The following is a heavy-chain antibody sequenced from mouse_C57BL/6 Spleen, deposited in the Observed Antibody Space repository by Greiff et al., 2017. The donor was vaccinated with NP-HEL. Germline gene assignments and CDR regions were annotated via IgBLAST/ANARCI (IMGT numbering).Heavy chain of an antibody. CDR2: INPNNGGT. D-gene: IGHD2-2*01. Sequence: EVQLQQSGPELVKPGASVKISCKASGYTFTDYYMNWVKQSHGKSLEWIGDINPNNGGTSYNQKFKGKATLTVDKSSSTAYMELRSLTSEDSAVYYCARSTMVTTFAYWGQGTLVTVSA. J-gene: IGHJ3*01. CDR1: GYTFTDYY. V-gene: IGHV1-26*01. CDR3: ARSTMVTTFAY.